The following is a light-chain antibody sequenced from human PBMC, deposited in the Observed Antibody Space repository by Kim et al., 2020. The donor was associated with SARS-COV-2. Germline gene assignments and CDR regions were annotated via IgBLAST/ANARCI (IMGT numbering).Light chain of an antibody. V-gene: IGLV3-1*01. Sequence: VSPGQTASITCSGDKLGDKYACWYQQKPGQSPVLVIYEDSKRPSGIPERFSGSNSGNTATLTIRGTQAMDEADYYCQAWDSSLVVFGGGTQLTVL. CDR3: QAWDSSLVV. CDR2: EDS. CDR1: KLGDKY. J-gene: IGLJ2*01.